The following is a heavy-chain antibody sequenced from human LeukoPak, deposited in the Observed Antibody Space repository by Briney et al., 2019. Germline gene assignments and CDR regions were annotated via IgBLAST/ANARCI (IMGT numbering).Heavy chain of an antibody. CDR1: GYTFTRYG. Sequence: ASVKVSCTASGYTFTRYGISWVRQAPGQGLEWMGWISAYNGNTNYAQKLQGRVTMTTDTSTSTAYMELRSLRSDDTAVYYCARVVVNGYYPYYYGMDVWGQGTTVTVSS. CDR3: ARVVVNGYYPYYYGMDV. J-gene: IGHJ6*02. CDR2: ISAYNGNT. D-gene: IGHD3-9*01. V-gene: IGHV1-18*01.